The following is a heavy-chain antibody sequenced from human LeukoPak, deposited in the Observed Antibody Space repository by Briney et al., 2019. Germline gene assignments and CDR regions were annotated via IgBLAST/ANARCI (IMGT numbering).Heavy chain of an antibody. CDR1: GGSISSGGYS. CDR3: AKSSSGYSED. Sequence: SETLSLTCAVSGGSISSGGYSWSWIRQPPGKGLEWIGEINHSGSTNYNPSLKSRVTISVDTSKNQFSLKLSSVTAADTAVYYCAKSSSGYSEDWGQGTLVTVSS. CDR2: INHSGST. D-gene: IGHD3-22*01. V-gene: IGHV4-34*01. J-gene: IGHJ4*02.